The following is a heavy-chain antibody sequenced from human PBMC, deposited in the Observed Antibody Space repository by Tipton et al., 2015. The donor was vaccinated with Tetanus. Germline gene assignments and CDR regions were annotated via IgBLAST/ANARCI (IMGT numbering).Heavy chain of an antibody. D-gene: IGHD6-19*01. CDR1: GGSFSGHY. V-gene: IGHV4-34*01. J-gene: IGHJ4*02. Sequence: TLSLTCAVSGGSFSGHYWSWIRQPPGEGLEWIGEINPSGGASYNPSLKSRVTISVDTSKNQFSLKRTSVTASDTAVYYCARPVKQWLVPVDSWGQGSLVTVSS. CDR3: ARPVKQWLVPVDS. CDR2: INPSGGA.